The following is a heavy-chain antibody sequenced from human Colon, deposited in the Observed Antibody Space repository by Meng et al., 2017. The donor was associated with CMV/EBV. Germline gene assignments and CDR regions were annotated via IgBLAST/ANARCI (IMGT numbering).Heavy chain of an antibody. CDR2: ISDSGSRT. Sequence: GSLGRTGAASGFPFSSYAMSWARQTPGKGLEWVSTISDSGSRTHYADSVKGRFTVSRDNSKNTLSLLMSSLRADDTAIYYCEGSDFWGQGTLVTVSS. J-gene: IGHJ4*02. CDR3: EGSDF. CDR1: GFPFSSYA. V-gene: IGHV3-23*01.